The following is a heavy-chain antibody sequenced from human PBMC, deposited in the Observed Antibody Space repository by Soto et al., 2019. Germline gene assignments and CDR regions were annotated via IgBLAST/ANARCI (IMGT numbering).Heavy chain of an antibody. J-gene: IGHJ4*02. Sequence: YLGLSCAASGFTFSSYAMTWVRQAPGKGLEWVSVISGSGGRAYNADSVKGRLTISRDNSKNTLFLQMNSLRAEDTAVYYCAKDRDAYRPGSYYIDYWGQAIQVT. V-gene: IGHV3-23*01. D-gene: IGHD6-19*01. CDR3: AKDRDAYRPGSYYIDY. CDR2: ISGSGGRA. CDR1: GFTFSSYA.